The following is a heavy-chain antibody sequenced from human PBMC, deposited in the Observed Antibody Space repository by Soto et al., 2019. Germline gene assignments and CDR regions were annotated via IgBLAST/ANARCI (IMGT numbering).Heavy chain of an antibody. D-gene: IGHD4-17*01. CDR2: IYHSGST. J-gene: IGHJ3*02. Sequence: SETLSLTCAVSGGAISSSNWWSWVRQAPGKGLEWIGEIYHSGSTNYNPSLKSRVTISVDKSKNQFSLKLSSVTAADTAVYYCARGQPYYGGXEGNAFDIWGQGPMVT. CDR1: GGAISSSNW. CDR3: ARGQPYYGGXEGNAFDI. V-gene: IGHV4-4*02.